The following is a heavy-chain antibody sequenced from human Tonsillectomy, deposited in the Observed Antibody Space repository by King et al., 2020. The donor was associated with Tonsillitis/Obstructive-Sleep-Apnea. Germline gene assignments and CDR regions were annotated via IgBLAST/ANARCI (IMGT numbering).Heavy chain of an antibody. J-gene: IGHJ3*02. CDR2: ISSVGFST. V-gene: IGHV3-64D*06. Sequence: VQLVESGGGWVQPGGSLRLSCSASGFTFSCYAMHWVRESPGRGLECVSAISSVGFSTYYAVSVKWRFNFSRDNSKNTLYLQMSSRRSDDTAVLYCVKGFTNHVWGPPGAFDIWGQGTMVTVSS. CDR3: VKGFTNHVWGPPGAFDI. CDR1: GFTFSCYA. D-gene: IGHD2-8*01.